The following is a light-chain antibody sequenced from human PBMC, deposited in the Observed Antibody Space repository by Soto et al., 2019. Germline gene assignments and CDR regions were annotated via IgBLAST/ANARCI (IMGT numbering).Light chain of an antibody. V-gene: IGKV3-15*01. J-gene: IGKJ2*01. Sequence: EVVMTQSPATLSVSPGERVTLSCRASQSVSDNLAWYQQKPGQAPSLLIYGASTRATTIPGRFSGSGSVTEFTLTISSLQSEDFALYYCQQSNNWPYTFGQWTKLDIK. CDR2: GAS. CDR3: QQSNNWPYT. CDR1: QSVSDN.